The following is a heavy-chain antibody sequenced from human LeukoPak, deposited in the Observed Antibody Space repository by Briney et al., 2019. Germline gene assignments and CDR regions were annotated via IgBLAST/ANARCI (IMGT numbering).Heavy chain of an antibody. CDR3: AKDGIGLYYYGSGSYYNYFDY. CDR2: ISGSGVTT. V-gene: IGHV3-23*01. CDR1: GFTFSSYA. Sequence: GGSLRLSCAASGFTFSSYAVTWVRQAPGKGLEWVSAISGSGVTTYYADSVKGRFTISRDNSKNTLYLQMNSLRAEDTAVYYCAKDGIGLYYYGSGSYYNYFDYWGQGTLVTVSS. D-gene: IGHD3-10*01. J-gene: IGHJ4*02.